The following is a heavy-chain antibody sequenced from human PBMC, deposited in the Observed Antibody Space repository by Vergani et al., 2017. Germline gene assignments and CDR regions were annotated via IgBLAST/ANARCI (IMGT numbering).Heavy chain of an antibody. D-gene: IGHD3-3*01. V-gene: IGHV1-69*09. J-gene: IGHJ6*03. Sequence: QLVQSGPEVKKPGTSVKVSCKASGGTFSSYTISWVRQAPGQGLEWMGRIIPILGIANYAQKFQGRVTITADKSTSTAYMELNSLRAEDTAVYYCASFGVGYYYMDVWGKGTTVTVSS. CDR2: IIPILGIA. CDR1: GGTFSSYT. CDR3: ASFGVGYYYMDV.